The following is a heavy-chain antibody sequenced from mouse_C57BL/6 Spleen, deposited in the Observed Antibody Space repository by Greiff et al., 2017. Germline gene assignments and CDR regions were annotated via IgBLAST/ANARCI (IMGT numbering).Heavy chain of an antibody. Sequence: LQESGPELVKPGASVKISCKASGYAFSSSWMNWVKQRPGKGLEWIGRIYPGAGDTNYNGKFKGKATLTADKSSSTAYMQLSSLTSEDSAVYFCASSYYGSPYFDYWGQGTTRTVSS. CDR2: IYPGAGDT. J-gene: IGHJ2*01. D-gene: IGHD1-1*01. V-gene: IGHV1-82*01. CDR1: GYAFSSSW. CDR3: ASSYYGSPYFDY.